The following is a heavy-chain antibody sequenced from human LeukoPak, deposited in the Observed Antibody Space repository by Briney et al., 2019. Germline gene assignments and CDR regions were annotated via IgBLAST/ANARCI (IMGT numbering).Heavy chain of an antibody. V-gene: IGHV3-43*01. CDR1: GFTFDDYT. CDR3: AKDIIGGFSSPGYFDY. D-gene: IGHD2/OR15-2a*01. Sequence: GGSLRLSCAASGFTFDDYTMHWVRQAPGKGLEWVSLISWDGGSTYYADSVKGRFTISRDNSKNSLYLQMNSLRTEDTALYYCAKDIIGGFSSPGYFDYWGQGTLVTVSS. J-gene: IGHJ4*02. CDR2: ISWDGGST.